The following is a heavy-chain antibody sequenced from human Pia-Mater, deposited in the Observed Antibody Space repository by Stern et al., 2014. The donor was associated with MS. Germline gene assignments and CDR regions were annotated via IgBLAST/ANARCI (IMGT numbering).Heavy chain of an antibody. CDR2: ISPMFGVA. Sequence: QVQLVQSGAEVKKPESSVKGSCKASGGSFSSFDISWVRQAPGQRLEWLGEISPMFGVANYAQNFQGRVTFTADESTSTAYMELSSLRSEDTAVYYCARHQGGVAANWGQGTLVTVSS. V-gene: IGHV1-69*01. CDR1: GGSFSSFD. J-gene: IGHJ4*02. CDR3: ARHQGGVAAN. D-gene: IGHD6-13*01.